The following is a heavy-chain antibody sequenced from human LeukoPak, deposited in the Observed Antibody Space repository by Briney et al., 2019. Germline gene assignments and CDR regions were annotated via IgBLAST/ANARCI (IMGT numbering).Heavy chain of an antibody. Sequence: GGSLRLSCAASGFTFSSYGMSWVRQAPGKGLEWVSSISSSSSYIYYADSVKGRFTISRDNAKNSLYLQMNSLRAEDTAVYYCARSAGNVLTGYYSYFDYWGQGILVTVSS. J-gene: IGHJ4*02. CDR1: GFTFSSYG. CDR2: ISSSSSYI. CDR3: ARSAGNVLTGYYSYFDY. D-gene: IGHD3-9*01. V-gene: IGHV3-21*01.